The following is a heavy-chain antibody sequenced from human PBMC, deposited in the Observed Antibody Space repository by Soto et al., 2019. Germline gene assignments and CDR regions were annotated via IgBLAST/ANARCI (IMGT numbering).Heavy chain of an antibody. V-gene: IGHV5-10-1*03. CDR3: ARQGRGAGTKDWFDP. Sequence: EVQLVQSGAEAKQPGESLRISCKGSGYSFTSYWISWVRQMPGKGLEWLGRIDPSDSYTNYSPSFQGHVTIAADKSISTAYLQWSSLKASDTAMYYCARQGRGAGTKDWFDPWGQGTLVTVAA. CDR1: GYSFTSYW. J-gene: IGHJ5*02. CDR2: IDPSDSYT. D-gene: IGHD6-19*01.